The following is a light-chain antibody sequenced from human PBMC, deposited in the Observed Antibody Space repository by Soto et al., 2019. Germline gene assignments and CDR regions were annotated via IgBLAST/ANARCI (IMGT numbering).Light chain of an antibody. J-gene: IGKJ1*01. CDR2: GGV. CDR1: ENIGST. CDR3: QQYFNWPLT. Sequence: EIVMTQSPASVSVSPGETVTLSCRASENIGSTLGWYQQKPGQAPRLVIYGGVARATDVPGRFSGSGSGTDYTLTISSLQSEDFEVYYCQQYFNWPLTFGQGTKVDIK. V-gene: IGKV3-15*01.